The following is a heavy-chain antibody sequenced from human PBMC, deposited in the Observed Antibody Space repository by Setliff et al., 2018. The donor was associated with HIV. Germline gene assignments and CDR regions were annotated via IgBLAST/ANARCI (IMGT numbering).Heavy chain of an antibody. CDR2: IKQDGSEK. J-gene: IGHJ3*02. D-gene: IGHD3-22*01. CDR3: ARVGGHYFDSSGCFGI. V-gene: IGHV3-7*03. CDR1: GFTFSTYW. Sequence: PGGSLRLSCAASGFTFSTYWMSWVRQAPGKGLEWVANIKQDGSEKYYVGSVKGRFTISRDNAKNSLSLQMNSLRVEDTAMYYCARVGGHYFDSSGCFGIWGQGTMVTVSS.